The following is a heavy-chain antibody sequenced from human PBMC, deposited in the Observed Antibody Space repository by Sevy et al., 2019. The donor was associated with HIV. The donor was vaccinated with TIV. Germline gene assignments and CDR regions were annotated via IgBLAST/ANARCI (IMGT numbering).Heavy chain of an antibody. J-gene: IGHJ3*02. CDR3: AREGGVATTGDHDAFDI. D-gene: IGHD7-27*01. Sequence: ASVKVSCKASGDTFSTYGLSWVRQAPGQGLEWMGGIIPIFGTPNYAQKFQGRVTIIADESANTAYMELSSLRSEDTALYYCAREGGVATTGDHDAFDIWGHGTLVTVSS. V-gene: IGHV1-69*13. CDR2: IIPIFGTP. CDR1: GDTFSTYG.